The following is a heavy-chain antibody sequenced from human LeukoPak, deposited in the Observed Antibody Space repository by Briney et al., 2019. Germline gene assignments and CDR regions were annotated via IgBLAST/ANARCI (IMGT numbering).Heavy chain of an antibody. J-gene: IGHJ5*02. Sequence: GESLKISCNGSGYSFTSYWIGWVRQMPGKGLEWMGIIYPGDSDTRYSPSFQGQVTISADKSISTAYLQWSSLKASDTAMYYCASTYSYGSYWFDPWGQGTLVTVSS. CDR2: IYPGDSDT. D-gene: IGHD5-18*01. V-gene: IGHV5-51*01. CDR3: ASTYSYGSYWFDP. CDR1: GYSFTSYW.